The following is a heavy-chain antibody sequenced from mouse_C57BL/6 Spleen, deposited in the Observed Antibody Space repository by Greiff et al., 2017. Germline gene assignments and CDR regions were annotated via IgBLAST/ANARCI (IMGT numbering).Heavy chain of an antibody. CDR2: IYRRSGNT. Sequence: VQLQQSGAELARPGASVKLSCKASGYTFTSYGISWVKQSTGQGLEWIGEIYRRSGNTYYNEKFKGKATLTADKSSSTAYMELRSLTSEDSAVYFCARGGTTVVAENFDVWGTGTTVTVSS. V-gene: IGHV1-81*01. CDR3: ARGGTTVVAENFDV. J-gene: IGHJ1*03. D-gene: IGHD1-1*01. CDR1: GYTFTSYG.